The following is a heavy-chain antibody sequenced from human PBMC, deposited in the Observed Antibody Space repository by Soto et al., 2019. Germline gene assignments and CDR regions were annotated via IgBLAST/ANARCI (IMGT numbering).Heavy chain of an antibody. V-gene: IGHV4-34*01. D-gene: IGHD6-13*01. CDR2: INHSGST. CDR1: GGSFSGYY. J-gene: IGHJ5*02. CDR3: ARSRSSSWYTNWFDP. Sequence: SETLSLTCAVYGGSFSGYYWSWIRQPPGKGLEWIGEINHSGSTNYNPSLKSRVTISVDTSKNQFSLKLSSVTAADTAVYYCARSRSSSWYTNWFDPWGQGXLVTVPS.